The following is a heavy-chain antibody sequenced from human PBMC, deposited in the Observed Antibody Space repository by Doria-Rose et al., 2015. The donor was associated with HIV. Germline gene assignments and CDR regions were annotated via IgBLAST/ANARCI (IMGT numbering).Heavy chain of an antibody. V-gene: IGHV6-1*01. Sequence: EWQGRTYYRSDEWYNDYAIFVKSRIIINPDTPKNQVSLQLKSVTPEETAVYYCARDRSWGYSYGFFDPWGQGTLVTVSS. CDR3: ARDRSWGYSYGFFDP. D-gene: IGHD5-18*01. J-gene: IGHJ5*02. CDR2: TYYRSDEWYN.